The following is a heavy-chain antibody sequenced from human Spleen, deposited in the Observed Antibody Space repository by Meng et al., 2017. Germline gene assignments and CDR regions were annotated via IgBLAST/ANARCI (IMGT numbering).Heavy chain of an antibody. Sequence: SETLSLTCTVSGYSISSGYYWGWIRQSPGKGLEWIASIYHSGNTYYNPSLKSRVAISVDTSKNQFSLKLTSVTAADTAVYYCARDGSVVVEAATPFDDWGQGSLVTVSS. CDR3: ARDGSVVVEAATPFDD. J-gene: IGHJ4*02. D-gene: IGHD2-15*01. CDR1: GYSISSGYY. CDR2: IYHSGNT. V-gene: IGHV4-38-2*02.